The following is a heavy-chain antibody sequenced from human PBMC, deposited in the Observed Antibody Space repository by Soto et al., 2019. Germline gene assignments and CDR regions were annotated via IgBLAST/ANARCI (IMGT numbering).Heavy chain of an antibody. V-gene: IGHV1-69*19. J-gene: IGHJ4*02. Sequence: QVQLVQSGAEMKKPGSSVKVSCQSSGGTFNTYAMNWVRQAPGQGPEWMGDISPMFGAANYAPKFQGRATITAAESTGTSYMQLSSLTSEDTALYFCAREVQVHTPAFVYWGQGTLVTVSS. D-gene: IGHD3-10*01. CDR1: GGTFNTYA. CDR3: AREVQVHTPAFVY. CDR2: ISPMFGAA.